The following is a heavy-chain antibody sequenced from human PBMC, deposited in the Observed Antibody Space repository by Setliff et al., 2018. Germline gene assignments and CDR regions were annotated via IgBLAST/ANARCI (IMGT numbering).Heavy chain of an antibody. Sequence: ASVKVSCKASGYTFSNYGISWVRQAPGQGLEWVGWISAYNGDTNYAQKFQGRVTMTTDRSTSTAYMELRSLKSEDTATYFCARGLIAYASWYPNKHTYYYYMDVWGKGTTVTVSS. CDR3: ARGLIAYASWYPNKHTYYYYMDV. J-gene: IGHJ6*03. V-gene: IGHV1-18*01. D-gene: IGHD6-13*01. CDR2: ISAYNGDT. CDR1: GYTFSNYG.